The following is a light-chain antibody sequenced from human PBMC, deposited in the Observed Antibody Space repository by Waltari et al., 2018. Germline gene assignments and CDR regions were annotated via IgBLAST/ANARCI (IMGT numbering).Light chain of an antibody. CDR1: QAVGKY. J-gene: IGKJ2*01. Sequence: EIVLTQSPGTLSLFPGERATLSCRARQAVGKYLAWYRQKPGQAPKILIHTAYTRAMGIPDRFSGSGSGTDFSLTISRLEPEDSAVYYCQQYGSSPVTFGQGTKLEIK. CDR3: QQYGSSPVT. CDR2: TAY. V-gene: IGKV3-20*01.